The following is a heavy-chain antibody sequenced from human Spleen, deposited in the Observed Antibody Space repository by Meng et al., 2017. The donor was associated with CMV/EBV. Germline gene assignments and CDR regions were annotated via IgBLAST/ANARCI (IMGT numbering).Heavy chain of an antibody. Sequence: LSLTCAASGFTFSSYAMSWVRQAPGKGLEWVSVIYSGGSSTYYADSVKGRFTISRDNAKNTLYLQMNSLRAEDTAVYYCARVGSGAFDIWGQGTMVTVSS. CDR3: ARVGSGAFDI. D-gene: IGHD3-16*01. CDR1: GFTFSSYA. V-gene: IGHV3-23*03. CDR2: IYSGGSST. J-gene: IGHJ3*02.